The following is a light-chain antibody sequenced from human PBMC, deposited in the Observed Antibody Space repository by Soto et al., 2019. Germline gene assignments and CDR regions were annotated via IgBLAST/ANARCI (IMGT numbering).Light chain of an antibody. CDR1: QGINSY. CDR3: QQLNSYPFT. Sequence: IQLTQSPSSLSASVGDRVTITSRASQGINSYLTWYQQKPGKAPKLLIYPASTLQSGVPSRFSGSGSGTDFTLTIRGLQPEDFATAHCQQLNSYPFTFGGGTKVEIK. CDR2: PAS. V-gene: IGKV1-9*01. J-gene: IGKJ4*01.